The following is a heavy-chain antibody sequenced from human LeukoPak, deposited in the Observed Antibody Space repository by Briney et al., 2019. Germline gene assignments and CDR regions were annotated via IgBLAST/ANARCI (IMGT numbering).Heavy chain of an antibody. CDR2: IRYDGSKK. CDR1: GFIFSSYG. Sequence: GGSLRLSCAASGFIFSSYGMHWVRQAPGKGLEWVALIRYDGSKKYYADSVKGRFTISRDNSKNTLYLQMNSLRTEDTAVYYCTTDKYYYDSSGYLVVDYWGQGTLVTVSS. CDR3: TTDKYYYDSSGYLVVDY. D-gene: IGHD3-22*01. V-gene: IGHV3-30*02. J-gene: IGHJ4*02.